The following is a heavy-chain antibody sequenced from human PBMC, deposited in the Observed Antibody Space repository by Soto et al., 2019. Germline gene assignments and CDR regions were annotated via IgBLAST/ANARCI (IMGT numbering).Heavy chain of an antibody. J-gene: IGHJ4*02. CDR1: GGSISRYY. CDR3: AKRKVASETFDY. D-gene: IGHD5-12*01. CDR2: LYNTGST. V-gene: IGHV4-59*01. Sequence: SETLSLTCTVSGGSISRYYWSWIRQTPGKGLEWIGYLYNTGSTIYNPSLESRVTISVDTSKNQFSLILNSVTAADTAVYYCAKRKVASETFDYWGQGTLVTVSS.